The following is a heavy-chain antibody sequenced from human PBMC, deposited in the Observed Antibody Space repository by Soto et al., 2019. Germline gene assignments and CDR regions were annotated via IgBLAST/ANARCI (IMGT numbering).Heavy chain of an antibody. D-gene: IGHD2-15*01. J-gene: IGHJ4*02. CDR3: ARSAGNAGRFSEY. V-gene: IGHV5-51*01. CDR2: IYPGDSDT. Sequence: QINGEGLEWMGAIYPGDSDTRYSPSFQGKVTISADKSISTAYMQWSSLQASDSVIYYCARSAGNAGRFSEYWSQGTVVIVSS.